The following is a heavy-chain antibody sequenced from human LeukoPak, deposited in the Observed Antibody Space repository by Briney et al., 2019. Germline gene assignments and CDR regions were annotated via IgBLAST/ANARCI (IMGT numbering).Heavy chain of an antibody. D-gene: IGHD2-2*02. CDR1: GFTFSSYW. J-gene: IGHJ4*02. Sequence: PGGSLRLSCAASGFTFSSYWMSWVRQAPGKGLEWVANIKQDGSEKYYVDSVKGRFTISRDNAKNSLYLQMNSLRAEDTAVYYCAKGLVVVVPAAIGYWGQGTLVTVSS. CDR2: IKQDGSEK. CDR3: AKGLVVVVPAAIGY. V-gene: IGHV3-7*01.